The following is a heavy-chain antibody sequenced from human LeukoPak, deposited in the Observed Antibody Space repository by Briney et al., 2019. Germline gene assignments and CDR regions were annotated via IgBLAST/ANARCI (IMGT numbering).Heavy chain of an antibody. CDR3: ARIPHRKRGSFDP. CDR2: IYRGGST. D-gene: IGHD2-15*01. CDR1: GFTVSSNY. Sequence: GGSLRLSCAASGFTVSSNYMSWARQAPGKGLEWVSVIYRGGSTYYADSVKGRFTISRDNSKNTLYLQMNSLRAEDTAVYYCARIPHRKRGSFDPWGQGTLVTVSS. V-gene: IGHV3-53*01. J-gene: IGHJ5*02.